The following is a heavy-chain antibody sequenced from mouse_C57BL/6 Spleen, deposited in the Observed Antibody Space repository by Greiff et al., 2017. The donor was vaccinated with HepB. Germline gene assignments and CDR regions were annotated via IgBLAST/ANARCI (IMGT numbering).Heavy chain of an antibody. CDR3: ARIGSSYENY. J-gene: IGHJ2*01. CDR2: IDPSDSYT. D-gene: IGHD1-1*01. V-gene: IGHV1-69*01. Sequence: VQLQQPGAELVMPGASVKLSCKASGYTFTSYWMHWVKQRPGQGLEWIGEIDPSDSYTNYNQKFKGKSTLTVDKSSSTAYMQLSSLTSEDSAVYYCARIGSSYENYWGQGTTLTVSS. CDR1: GYTFTSYW.